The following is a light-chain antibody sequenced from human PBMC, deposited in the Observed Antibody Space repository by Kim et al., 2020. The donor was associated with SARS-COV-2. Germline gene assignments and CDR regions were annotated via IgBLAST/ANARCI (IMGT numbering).Light chain of an antibody. CDR2: DVS. CDR3: SSYTSSSTPVV. J-gene: IGLJ2*01. CDR1: SSDVGGYNY. V-gene: IGLV2-14*03. Sequence: SITISCTGTSSDVGGYNYVSWYQQHPGKAPKLMIYDVSNRPSGVSNRFFGSKSGNTASLTISGLQAEDEADYYCSSYTSSSTPVVFGGGTQLTVL.